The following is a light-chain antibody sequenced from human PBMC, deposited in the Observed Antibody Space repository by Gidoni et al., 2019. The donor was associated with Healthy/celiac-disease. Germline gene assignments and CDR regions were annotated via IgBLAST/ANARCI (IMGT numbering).Light chain of an antibody. J-gene: IGKJ2*01. Sequence: DIVMTQSPLSLPVTPGEPASISCMSSQSLLHSNGYNYFDWYLQKPGQSPQLLIYLGSNRASGVPDRFSGSGSGTDFTLKISRVEAEDVGVYYCMQALQTPRTFGQGTKLEIK. CDR2: LGS. CDR3: MQALQTPRT. CDR1: QSLLHSNGYNY. V-gene: IGKV2-28*01.